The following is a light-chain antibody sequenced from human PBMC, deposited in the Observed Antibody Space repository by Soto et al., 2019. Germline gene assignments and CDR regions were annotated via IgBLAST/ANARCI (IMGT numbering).Light chain of an antibody. V-gene: IGLV2-14*01. J-gene: IGLJ2*01. CDR1: NSDVGAHNL. CDR3: SSYTMSTTVE. Sequence: QSALTQPASVSGSPGQSITISCSGTNSDVGAHNLVSWYQHHPGKAPRLLISEVSNRPSGVSNRFSASKSGNTASLTISGLQAEDEADYYCSSYTMSTTVEFGGGTKVTVL. CDR2: EVS.